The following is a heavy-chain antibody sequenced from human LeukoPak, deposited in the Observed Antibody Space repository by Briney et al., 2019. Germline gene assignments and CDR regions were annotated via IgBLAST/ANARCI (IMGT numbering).Heavy chain of an antibody. CDR1: GGSISSYY. Sequence: SETLSLTCAVSGGSISSYYWSWIRQPPGRGLEWIGSIHYSGSTSYNSSLKSRVTMSIDTSKNQFSLKLSSVTPADTAVYYCARQVYSSSWSYYFEYWGQGILVTVSS. D-gene: IGHD6-13*01. J-gene: IGHJ4*02. V-gene: IGHV4-59*01. CDR3: ARQVYSSSWSYYFEY. CDR2: IHYSGST.